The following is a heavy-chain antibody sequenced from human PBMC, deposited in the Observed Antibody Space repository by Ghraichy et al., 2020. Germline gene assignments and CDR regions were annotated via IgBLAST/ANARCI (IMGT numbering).Heavy chain of an antibody. CDR3: AKDRKQTYYDNGGYYDY. CDR1: GFSFDDYA. CDR2: ISGDGGST. Sequence: GGSLRLSCAASGFSFDDYAMHWVRQVPGKGLEWVSLISGDGGSTYYADSVKGRFTISRDSSKNSLYLQMNSLRTEDTALYYCAKDRKQTYYDNGGYYDYWGQGTLVTVSS. J-gene: IGHJ4*02. D-gene: IGHD3-22*01. V-gene: IGHV3-43*02.